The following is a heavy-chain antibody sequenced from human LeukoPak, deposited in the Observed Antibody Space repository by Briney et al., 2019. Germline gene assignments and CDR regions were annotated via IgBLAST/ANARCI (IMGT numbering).Heavy chain of an antibody. V-gene: IGHV3-NL1*01. Sequence: AGGSLRLSCAASGFTFSTYGMHWVRQAPGKGLEWVSVIYSGGSTYYADSVKGRFTISRDNSKNTLYLQMNSLRAEDTAVYYCAKTQLRFLEWLFDYWGQGTLVTVSS. J-gene: IGHJ4*02. CDR2: IYSGGST. D-gene: IGHD3-3*01. CDR1: GFTFSTYG. CDR3: AKTQLRFLEWLFDY.